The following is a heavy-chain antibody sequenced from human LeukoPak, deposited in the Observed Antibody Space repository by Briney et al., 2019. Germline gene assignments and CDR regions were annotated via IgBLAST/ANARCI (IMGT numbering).Heavy chain of an antibody. V-gene: IGHV1-8*01. CDR2: MNPNIGNT. J-gene: IGHJ3*02. Sequence: ASVKVSCKASGYTFTSYDINWVRQATGQRLEWRGWMNPNIGNTGYAQKFQGRVTITKNTSISTANMELSSLRSEDTAVYYCARGGYYDSSGYYYGDAFDIWGQGTMVTVSS. CDR1: GYTFTSYD. D-gene: IGHD3-22*01. CDR3: ARGGYYDSSGYYYGDAFDI.